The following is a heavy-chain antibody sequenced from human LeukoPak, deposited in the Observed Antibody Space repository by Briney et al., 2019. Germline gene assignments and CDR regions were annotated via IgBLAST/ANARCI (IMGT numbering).Heavy chain of an antibody. D-gene: IGHD2-15*01. CDR3: AREREIVVVSGAFDI. V-gene: IGHV3-21*01. J-gene: IGHJ3*02. CDR1: GFTFSSYS. CDR2: ISSSSSYI. Sequence: GGSLRLSCAASGFTFSSYSMNWVRQAPGKGLEWVSSISSSSSYIYYADSVKGRFTISRDNAKNSLYLQMNSLRAEDTAVYYCAREREIVVVSGAFDIWGQGTMVTVSS.